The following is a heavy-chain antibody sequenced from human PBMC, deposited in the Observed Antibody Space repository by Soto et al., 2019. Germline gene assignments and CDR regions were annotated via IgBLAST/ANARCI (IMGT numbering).Heavy chain of an antibody. D-gene: IGHD5-18*01. J-gene: IGHJ6*02. CDR1: GYTFTGYH. Sequence: ASVKVSCKASGYTFTGYHMHWVRQAPGQGLEWMGWINPNSGGTNYAQKFQGRVTMTRDTSISTAYMELSRLRSDDTAVYYCARDIRGYSYLISPGMDVWGQGTTVTVSS. CDR2: INPNSGGT. V-gene: IGHV1-2*02. CDR3: ARDIRGYSYLISPGMDV.